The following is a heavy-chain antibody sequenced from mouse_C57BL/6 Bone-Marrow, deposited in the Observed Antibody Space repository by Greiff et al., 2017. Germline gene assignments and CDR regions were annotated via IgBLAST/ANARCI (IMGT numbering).Heavy chain of an antibody. D-gene: IGHD2-4*01. CDR2: IYPGGGYT. CDR1: GYTFTNYW. V-gene: IGHV1-63*01. Sequence: VQLQQSGAELVRPGTSVKMSCKASGYTFTNYWIGWAKQRPGHGLEWIGDIYPGGGYTNYNEKFKGKATLTADKSSSTAYMQFSSLTSEDSATYYCAKYYDYDWYFDVWGTGTTVTVSS. J-gene: IGHJ1*03. CDR3: AKYYDYDWYFDV.